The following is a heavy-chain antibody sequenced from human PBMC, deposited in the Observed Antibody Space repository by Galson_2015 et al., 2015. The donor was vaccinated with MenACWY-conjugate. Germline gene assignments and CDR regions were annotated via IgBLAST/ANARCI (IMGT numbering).Heavy chain of an antibody. J-gene: IGHJ3*02. Sequence: NPSLESRITTSVDKSKSQFSLNLASVTAADTAVYYCARRRPRDIGGGFDIWGQGTLVTVSS. V-gene: IGHV4-39*01. CDR3: ARRRPRDIGGGFDI. D-gene: IGHD2-15*01.